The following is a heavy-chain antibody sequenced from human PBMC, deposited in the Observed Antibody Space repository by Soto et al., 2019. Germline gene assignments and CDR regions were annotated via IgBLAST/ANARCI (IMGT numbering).Heavy chain of an antibody. Sequence: QVQLVQSGAEVKKPGSSVKVSCKASGGTFSSYAISWVRQAPGQGLEWVAVISYDGSNKYYADSVKGRFTISRDNSKNTLYLQMNSLRAEDTAVYYCAKDPSGGMTNWFDPWGQGTLVTVSS. J-gene: IGHJ5*02. V-gene: IGHV3-30*16. CDR3: AKDPSGGMTNWFDP. D-gene: IGHD2-15*01. CDR2: ISYDGSNK. CDR1: GGTFSSYA.